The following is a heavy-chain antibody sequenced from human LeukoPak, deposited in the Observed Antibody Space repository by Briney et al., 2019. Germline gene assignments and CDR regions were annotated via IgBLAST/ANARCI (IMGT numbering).Heavy chain of an antibody. CDR3: ARLVGGSYQISDS. V-gene: IGHV4-39*01. Sequence: PSETLSLTCTVSGGSIYRSSYYWGWIRQPPGKGLDWIGIVFYSGSTYYNPSLRSRVTISVDTSKNQFSLKLSSVTAADTGVYYCARLVGGSYQISDSWGQGTLVTVSS. J-gene: IGHJ4*02. D-gene: IGHD1-14*01. CDR1: GGSIYRSSYY. CDR2: VFYSGST.